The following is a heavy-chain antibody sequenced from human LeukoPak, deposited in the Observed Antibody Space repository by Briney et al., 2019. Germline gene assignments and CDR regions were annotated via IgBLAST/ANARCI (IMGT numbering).Heavy chain of an antibody. CDR3: ARGLVVVPAVPYNWFDP. CDR1: GYTFTSYD. V-gene: IGHV1-8*01. CDR2: MNPNSGNT. D-gene: IGHD2-2*01. J-gene: IGHJ5*02. Sequence: ASVKVSCKASGYTFTSYDINWVRQAPGQGLEWMGWMNPNSGNTGYAQKFQGRVTMTRNTSISTTYMELSSLRSEDTAVYYCARGLVVVPAVPYNWFDPWGKGTLGTVSS.